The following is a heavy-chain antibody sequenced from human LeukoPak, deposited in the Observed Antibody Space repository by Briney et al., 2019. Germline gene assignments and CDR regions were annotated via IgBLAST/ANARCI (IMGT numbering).Heavy chain of an antibody. Sequence: PGGSLRLSCAASGFTFSSYWMHWVRQAPGKGVVWVSRINSDGRSTSYADSVKGRFTISRDDAKNSLYLQMNSLRAEDTAVYYCARGGYSYGRRPFDYWGQGTLVTVSS. CDR3: ARGGYSYGRRPFDY. CDR1: GFTFSSYW. J-gene: IGHJ4*02. CDR2: INSDGRST. D-gene: IGHD5-18*01. V-gene: IGHV3-74*01.